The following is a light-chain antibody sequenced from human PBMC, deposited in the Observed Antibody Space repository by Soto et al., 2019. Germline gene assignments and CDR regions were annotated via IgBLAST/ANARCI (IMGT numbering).Light chain of an antibody. CDR3: QKYSSYST. Sequence: DIVMTQSPLSLPVTPGEPASISCRSSQSLLHSNGYNYLHWYLQKPGQSPQLLIYLRSNRSSGVPDRLSGSGSGTEFALTISSLQPDDFATYSCQKYSSYSTFGQGTKVDIK. CDR1: QSLLHSNGYNY. CDR2: LRS. J-gene: IGKJ2*01. V-gene: IGKV2-28*01.